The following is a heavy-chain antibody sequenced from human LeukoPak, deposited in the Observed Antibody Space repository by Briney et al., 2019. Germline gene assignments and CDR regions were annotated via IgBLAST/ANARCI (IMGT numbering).Heavy chain of an antibody. CDR2: INHSGST. CDR3: ATARAWVTGHNWFDP. D-gene: IGHD4-23*01. J-gene: IGHJ5*02. V-gene: IGHV4-34*01. CDR1: GGSFNGYY. Sequence: SETLSLTCAVYGGSFNGYYWSWISQPPGKGLEWIGEINHSGSTNYNPSLKSRVTISVDTSKNQFSLKLSSVTAADTAVYYCATARAWVTGHNWFDPWGQGTVVTVSS.